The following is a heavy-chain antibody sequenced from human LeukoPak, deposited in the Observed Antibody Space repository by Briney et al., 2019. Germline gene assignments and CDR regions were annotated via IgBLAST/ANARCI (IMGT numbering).Heavy chain of an antibody. Sequence: GGSLRLSCAASGFTFSSYWMHWVRPAPGKGLVWVSRINSDGSSTSYADSVKGRFTISRNNAKNTLYLQMNSLRAEDTAVYYCARDLPYYDFWSGRYYYGMDVWGQGTTVTVSS. J-gene: IGHJ6*02. CDR2: INSDGSST. V-gene: IGHV3-74*01. CDR3: ARDLPYYDFWSGRYYYGMDV. D-gene: IGHD3-3*01. CDR1: GFTFSSYW.